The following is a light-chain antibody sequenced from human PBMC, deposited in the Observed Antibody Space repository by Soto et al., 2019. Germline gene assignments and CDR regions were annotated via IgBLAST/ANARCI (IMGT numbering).Light chain of an antibody. V-gene: IGKV3-15*01. CDR1: QSVSSN. J-gene: IGKJ1*01. CDR2: GAS. Sequence: IVLAQSPATLSVSPGERATLSCRASQSVSSNLAWYQQKPGQAPRLLIYGASTRATGIPDRFSGSGSGTEFTLTISSLQSEDFAVYYCQQYNDWPRTFGQGTKVDIK. CDR3: QQYNDWPRT.